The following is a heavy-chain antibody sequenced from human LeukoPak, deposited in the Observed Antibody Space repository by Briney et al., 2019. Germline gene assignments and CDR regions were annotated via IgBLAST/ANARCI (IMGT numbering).Heavy chain of an antibody. V-gene: IGHV4-59*01. Sequence: PSETLSLTCTVSGGSISSYYWSWIRQPPGKGLEWIGYIYYSGSTNYNPSLKGRVTISVDTSKNQFSLKLSSVTAADTAVYYCARAFSTRRRSSWKSEGVVDYWGQGTLVTVSS. CDR3: ARAFSTRRRSSWKSEGVVDY. CDR1: GGSISSYY. D-gene: IGHD6-13*01. J-gene: IGHJ4*02. CDR2: IYYSGST.